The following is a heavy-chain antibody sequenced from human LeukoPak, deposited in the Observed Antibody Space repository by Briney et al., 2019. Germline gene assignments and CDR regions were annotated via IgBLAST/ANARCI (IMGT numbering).Heavy chain of an antibody. CDR2: IIGSGGNT. J-gene: IGHJ4*02. CDR3: ARSRNYYDILTGYYNEGYFDY. Sequence: GGSLRLSCAASGFAFASFALSWVRQAPGKGLEWVSTIIGSGGNTYYADSVKGRFTISRDNSKNTLYLQMNSLRAEDTAVYYCARSRNYYDILTGYYNEGYFDYWGQGTLVTVSS. D-gene: IGHD3-9*01. V-gene: IGHV3-23*01. CDR1: GFAFASFA.